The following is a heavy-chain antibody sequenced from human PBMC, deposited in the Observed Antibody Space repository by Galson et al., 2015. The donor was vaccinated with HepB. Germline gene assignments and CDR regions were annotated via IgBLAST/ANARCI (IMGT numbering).Heavy chain of an antibody. CDR1: GGSISSYY. Sequence: ETLSLTCTVSGGSISSYYWSWIRQPPGKGLEWIGYIYYSGSTNYNPSLKSRVTISVDTSKNQFSLKLSSVTAADTAVYYCARDCSGGSCYPDYYYGMDVWGQGTTVTVSS. J-gene: IGHJ6*02. CDR2: IYYSGST. D-gene: IGHD2-15*01. V-gene: IGHV4-59*01. CDR3: ARDCSGGSCYPDYYYGMDV.